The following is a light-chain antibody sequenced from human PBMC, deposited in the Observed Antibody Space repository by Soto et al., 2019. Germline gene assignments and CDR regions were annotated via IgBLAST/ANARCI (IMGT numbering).Light chain of an antibody. Sequence: DIQMTQSPSTLSASVGDRVTITCRASQSISNWLAWYQQKPGKAPKLLISDASILESGVPSRFSGSGSGTEITHPIPSLPPEHFTTYSCQQCNSYPSTFGQRTNVDNK. V-gene: IGKV1-5*01. CDR3: QQCNSYPST. CDR1: QSISNW. CDR2: DAS. J-gene: IGKJ1*01.